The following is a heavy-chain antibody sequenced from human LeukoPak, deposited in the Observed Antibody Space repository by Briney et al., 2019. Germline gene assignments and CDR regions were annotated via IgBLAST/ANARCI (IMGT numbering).Heavy chain of an antibody. V-gene: IGHV4-59*01. Sequence: SETLSLTCTVSGGSISSYYWSWIRQPPGKGLEWIGYIYYSGSTNYNPSLKSRVTISVDTSKNQFSLKLSSVTAADTAVYYCARDPEAYGGAWALNYWGQGTLVTASS. CDR1: GGSISSYY. J-gene: IGHJ4*02. CDR3: ARDPEAYGGAWALNY. CDR2: IYYSGST. D-gene: IGHD2-8*02.